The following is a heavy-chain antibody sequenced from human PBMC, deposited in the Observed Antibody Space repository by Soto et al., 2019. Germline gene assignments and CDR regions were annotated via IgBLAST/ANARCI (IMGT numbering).Heavy chain of an antibody. CDR3: AKDRSVTTTNLVDY. V-gene: IGHV3-23*01. D-gene: IGHD4-4*01. CDR2: ISGSGDST. CDR1: GFTFSAYA. J-gene: IGHJ4*02. Sequence: EVQLLESGGGLVQPGGSLRLSCAGSGFTFSAYAMGWVRQAPGEGLDWVSGISGSGDSTYYADSVKVRFTISRDTSNNTLYMQMNSLRAEDTAVYYCAKDRSVTTTNLVDYWGQGTLVTVSA.